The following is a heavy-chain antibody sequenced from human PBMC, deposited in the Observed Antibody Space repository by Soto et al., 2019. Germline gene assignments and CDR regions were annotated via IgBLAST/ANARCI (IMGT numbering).Heavy chain of an antibody. Sequence: EVQLVESGGGLVQPGGSLRLSCAATGSTFSSYSMNWVRQAPGKGLEWVSYISSSSSTIYYADSVKGRFTISRDNAKNSLYLQMNSLRDEDTAVYYCATGIGIQLWPLYYGMDVWGQGTTVTVSS. D-gene: IGHD5-18*01. CDR2: ISSSSSTI. CDR1: GSTFSSYS. V-gene: IGHV3-48*02. J-gene: IGHJ6*02. CDR3: ATGIGIQLWPLYYGMDV.